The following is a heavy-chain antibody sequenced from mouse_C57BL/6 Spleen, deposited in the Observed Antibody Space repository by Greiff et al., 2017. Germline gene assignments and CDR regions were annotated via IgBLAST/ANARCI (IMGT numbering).Heavy chain of an antibody. CDR1: GFTFSDYG. Sequence: EVKLVESGGGLVKPGGSLKLSCAASGFTFSDYGMHWVRQAPEKGLEWVAYISSGSSTIYYADTVKGRFTISRDNAKNTLFLQMTSLRSEDTAMYYCARRYSNLYYYAMDYWGQGTSVTVSS. D-gene: IGHD2-5*01. CDR3: ARRYSNLYYYAMDY. CDR2: ISSGSSTI. V-gene: IGHV5-17*01. J-gene: IGHJ4*01.